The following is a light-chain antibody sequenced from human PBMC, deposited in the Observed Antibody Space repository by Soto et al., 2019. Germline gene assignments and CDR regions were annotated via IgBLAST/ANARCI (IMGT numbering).Light chain of an antibody. CDR2: WAS. CDR1: QSVLSSSNNKNY. V-gene: IGKV4-1*01. J-gene: IGKJ5*01. Sequence: DIVMTQSPDSLAVSLGERAAINCKSSQSVLSSSNNKNYLAWYQQKPGRPPKLLIYWASTRESGVPDRFSGSGSGTDFTLTISSLQAEDVAVYYCQQYYTTPAITVGQGTRLEIK. CDR3: QQYYTTPAIT.